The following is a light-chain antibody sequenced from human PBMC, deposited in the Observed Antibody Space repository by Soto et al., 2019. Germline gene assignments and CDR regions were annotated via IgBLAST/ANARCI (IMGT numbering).Light chain of an antibody. CDR2: WAS. Sequence: DIVMTQSPDSLAVSLGERATINCKSSQSVLYSSNNKNYLTWYQQKPGQPPKLLIYWASTRESGVPDRFSGNGSGTDFPLTISSLQAENVAVYYCQQNYSTPGTFGQGTKLEIK. J-gene: IGKJ2*02. CDR3: QQNYSTPGT. CDR1: QSVLYSSNNKNY. V-gene: IGKV4-1*01.